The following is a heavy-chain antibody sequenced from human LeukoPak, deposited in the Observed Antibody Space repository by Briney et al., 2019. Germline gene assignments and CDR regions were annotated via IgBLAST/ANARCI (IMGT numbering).Heavy chain of an antibody. D-gene: IGHD6-6*01. CDR1: GFTFSSCA. CDR3: GKAAWYGSSSFIDY. J-gene: IGHJ4*02. Sequence: GGSLRLSCAASGFTFSSCAMHWVRQAPGKGLEWVAVMSNDGSSKFYGDPVKGRFTISRDNSQNTLYLQMDSLRAEDTAVYYCGKAAWYGSSSFIDYWGQGTLVTVSS. V-gene: IGHV3-30*18. CDR2: MSNDGSSK.